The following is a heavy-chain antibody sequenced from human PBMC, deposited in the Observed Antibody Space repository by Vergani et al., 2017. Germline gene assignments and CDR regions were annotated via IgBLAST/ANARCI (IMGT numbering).Heavy chain of an antibody. J-gene: IGHJ2*01. CDR2: IIPIFGTA. V-gene: IGHV1-69*01. CDR3: ARDRPNIPPYCSSTSCTYRGWYFDL. D-gene: IGHD2-2*01. CDR1: GGTFSSYA. Sequence: QVQLVQSGAEVKKPGSSVKVSCKASGGTFSSYAISWVRQAPGQGLEWTGGIIPIFGTANYAQKFQGRVTITADESTSTAYMELSSLRSEDTAVYYCARDRPNIPPYCSSTSCTYRGWYFDLWGRGTLVTVSS.